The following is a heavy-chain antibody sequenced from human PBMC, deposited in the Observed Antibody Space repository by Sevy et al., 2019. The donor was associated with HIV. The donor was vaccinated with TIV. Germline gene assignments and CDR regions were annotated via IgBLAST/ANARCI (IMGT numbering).Heavy chain of an antibody. CDR3: ARDCNSASCLWGLDV. CDR1: GFTFSNYW. V-gene: IGHV3-7*03. CDR2: IKRDGSEK. Sequence: GGSLRLSCAASGFTFSNYWMTWVRQAPGKGLEWVANIKRDGSEKYYVASVKGRFTISRENAKNSLYMQMNSLRAEDTAVYYCARDCNSASCLWGLDVWGQGTTVTVSS. D-gene: IGHD2-2*01. J-gene: IGHJ6*02.